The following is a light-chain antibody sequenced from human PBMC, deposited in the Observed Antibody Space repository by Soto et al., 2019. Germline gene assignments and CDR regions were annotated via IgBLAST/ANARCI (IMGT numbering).Light chain of an antibody. V-gene: IGKV1-39*01. J-gene: IGKJ2*01. CDR3: QQSYSILYT. CDR2: AAS. CDR1: QSINRY. Sequence: DIQMTQSPSSLSASVGDRVTITCRASQSINRYLNWYQQKPGRAPKLLISAASSLQSGVPSRFSGSGSGTDFTLTISSLQREDYATYYCQQSYSILYTFGQGTKLEIK.